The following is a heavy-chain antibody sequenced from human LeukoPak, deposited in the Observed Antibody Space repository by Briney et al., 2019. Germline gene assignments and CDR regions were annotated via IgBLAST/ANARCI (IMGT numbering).Heavy chain of an antibody. V-gene: IGHV3-21*01. CDR3: ARDGEGYQVRYYFDY. CDR1: GFTFSSYS. D-gene: IGHD2-2*01. J-gene: IGHJ4*02. CDR2: ISSSSSTI. Sequence: GGSLRLSCAASGFTFSSYSMNWVRQAPGKGLEWVSSISSSSSTIYYADSVKGRFTISRDNAKNSLYLQMNSLRAEDTAVYYCARDGEGYQVRYYFDYWGQGTLVTVSS.